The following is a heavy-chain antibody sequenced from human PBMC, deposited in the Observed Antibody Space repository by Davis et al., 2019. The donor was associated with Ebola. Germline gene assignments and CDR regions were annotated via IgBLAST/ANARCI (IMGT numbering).Heavy chain of an antibody. Sequence: GESLKISCAASGFTFSSYAMSWVRQAPGKGLEWVAVISYDGSNKYYAESVKGRFTISRDNSKNTLYLQMNSLGAEDTAVYYCAKQRGVGAIDYDYWGRGTVVTVSS. V-gene: IGHV3-30*18. J-gene: IGHJ4*02. D-gene: IGHD1-26*01. CDR3: AKQRGVGAIDYDY. CDR2: ISYDGSNK. CDR1: GFTFSSYA.